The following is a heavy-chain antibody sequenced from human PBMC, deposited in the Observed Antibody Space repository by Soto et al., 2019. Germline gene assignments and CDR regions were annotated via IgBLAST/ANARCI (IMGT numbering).Heavy chain of an antibody. D-gene: IGHD6-13*01. Sequence: ASVKVSCKASGYTFTSYDINWVRQATGQGLEWMGWMNPNSGNTGYAQKFQGRVIMTRNTSISTAYMELSSLRSEDTAVYYCARERAAAGSNWFDPWGQGTLVTVSS. CDR3: ARERAAAGSNWFDP. CDR1: GYTFTSYD. V-gene: IGHV1-8*01. CDR2: MNPNSGNT. J-gene: IGHJ5*02.